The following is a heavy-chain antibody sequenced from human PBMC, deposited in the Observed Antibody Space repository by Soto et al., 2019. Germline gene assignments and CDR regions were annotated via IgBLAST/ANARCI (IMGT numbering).Heavy chain of an antibody. CDR3: ARVYLRRWCDL. Sequence: SEALSLTCNVSGGYVSSGIYYWSWIRHPPGKGLEWIGYIYYIGSTNYNPYLKSRVTISVNTSKNQFSLKLSSVTAADTAVYYCARVYLRRWCDLWGNGITVTXS. D-gene: IGHD2-8*02. CDR1: GGYVSSGIYY. J-gene: IGHJ6*03. CDR2: IYYIGST. V-gene: IGHV4-61*01.